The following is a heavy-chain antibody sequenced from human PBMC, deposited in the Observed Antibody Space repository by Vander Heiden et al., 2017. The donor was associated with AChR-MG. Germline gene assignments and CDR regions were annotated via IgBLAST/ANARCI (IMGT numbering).Heavy chain of an antibody. CDR1: GGTFSSYA. Sequence: QVQLVQSGAEVKKPGSSVKVSCKASGGTFSSYAISWVRQAPGQGLEWMGGIILMFNTPNYAQKFQGRLTITADKSTWTAYMELSSLRSEDTAVYYCARTAYCGGDCYRNWFDPWGQGTLVTVSS. J-gene: IGHJ5*02. CDR2: IILMFNTP. V-gene: IGHV1-69*06. CDR3: ARTAYCGGDCYRNWFDP. D-gene: IGHD2-21*02.